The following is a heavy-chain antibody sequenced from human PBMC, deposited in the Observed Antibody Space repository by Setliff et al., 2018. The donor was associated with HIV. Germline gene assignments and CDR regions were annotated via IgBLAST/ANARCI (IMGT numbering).Heavy chain of an antibody. CDR3: ARDKDEDYGSTSFDY. Sequence: PGGFLRLSCAASGFTFSDYYMSWLRQAPGKGREWVSYISRDGNTIYYADSVKGRFTISRDNAKNSLYLQLNSLRPEDTAVYYCARDKDEDYGSTSFDYWGQGILVTVSS. J-gene: IGHJ4*02. V-gene: IGHV3-11*04. CDR2: ISRDGNTI. D-gene: IGHD4-17*01. CDR1: GFTFSDYY.